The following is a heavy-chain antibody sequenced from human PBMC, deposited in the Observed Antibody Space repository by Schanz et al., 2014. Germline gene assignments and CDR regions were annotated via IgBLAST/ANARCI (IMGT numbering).Heavy chain of an antibody. J-gene: IGHJ4*02. CDR3: ARDRLECGAECYSVEVFEI. Sequence: QVQLVQSGAEAKKPGASVKVSCKASGITFSTYVVVCVRQAPGQGLEWMGRIIPSLGLAKYEQKFQDKVTITADTSTTSAYMELSGLRSEDTAVYYCARDRLECGAECYSVEVFEIWGQGTLVIVSS. V-gene: IGHV1-69*04. CDR1: GITFSTYV. CDR2: IIPSLGLA. D-gene: IGHD2-21*01.